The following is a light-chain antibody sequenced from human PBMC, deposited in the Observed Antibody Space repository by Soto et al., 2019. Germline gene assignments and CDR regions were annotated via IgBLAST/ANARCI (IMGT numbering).Light chain of an antibody. CDR3: NSYATGNTRV. Sequence: SALTQAASVSGSPGQSITASCPGSSSDIGDYDYVSWYQQHPGKAPKLLLSAVSNRPSGDSNRFSGSKSGNTASLTISGLQAEDEADYYCNSYATGNTRVFGTGTKV. CDR2: AVS. V-gene: IGLV2-14*01. J-gene: IGLJ1*01. CDR1: SSDIGDYDY.